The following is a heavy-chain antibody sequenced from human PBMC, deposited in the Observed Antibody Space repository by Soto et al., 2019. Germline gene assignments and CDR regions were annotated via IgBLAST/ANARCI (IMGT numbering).Heavy chain of an antibody. CDR2: IKSQASGGTI. CDR3: THLLSLAHPYSYL. CDR1: GFPFSAFAW. V-gene: IGHV3-15*07. J-gene: IGHJ4*02. D-gene: IGHD2-21*01. Sequence: GGSLRLSWAASGFPFSAFAWMDWVRQAPGKRLEWVGRIKSQASGGTIDYAAPVKGRFTISRDDSKNTVYLQMDSLKTEDTAVYYCTHLLSLAHPYSYLWGQGTQVTVSS.